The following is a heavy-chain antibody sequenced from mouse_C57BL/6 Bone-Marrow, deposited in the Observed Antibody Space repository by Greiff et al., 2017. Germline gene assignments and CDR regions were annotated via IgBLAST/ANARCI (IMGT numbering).Heavy chain of an antibody. Sequence: EVQLVESGGGLVKPGGSLKLSCAASGFTFSSYAMSWVRQTPEKRLEWVATISDGGSYTYYPDNVKGRFTISRDNAKNNLYLQMSHLKSEDTAMYYCARGENYYGTLFAYWGQGTLVTVSA. CDR1: GFTFSSYA. D-gene: IGHD1-1*01. J-gene: IGHJ3*01. CDR3: ARGENYYGTLFAY. CDR2: ISDGGSYT. V-gene: IGHV5-4*01.